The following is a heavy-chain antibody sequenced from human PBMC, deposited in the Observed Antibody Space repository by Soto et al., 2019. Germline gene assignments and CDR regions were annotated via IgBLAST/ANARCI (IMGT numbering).Heavy chain of an antibody. D-gene: IGHD3-3*01. CDR2: INNSGST. CDR3: ARGGSITIFGVVINNWFDP. Sequence: SETLSLTCAVYGGSFSGYYWSWIRQPPGKGLEWIGEINNSGSTNYNPSLKSRVTISVDTSKNQFSLKLSSVTAADTAVYYCARGGSITIFGVVINNWFDPWGQGTMVTVYS. J-gene: IGHJ5*02. CDR1: GGSFSGYY. V-gene: IGHV4-34*01.